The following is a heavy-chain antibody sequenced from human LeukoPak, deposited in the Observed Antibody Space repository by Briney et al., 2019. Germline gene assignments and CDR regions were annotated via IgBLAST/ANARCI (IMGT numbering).Heavy chain of an antibody. J-gene: IGHJ4*02. D-gene: IGHD1-26*01. CDR3: ARVLGIVGATTGFNY. CDR1: GGTFSSYA. Sequence: ASVKVSCKASGGTFSSYAISWVRQAPGQGLEWMGGIIPIFGTANYAQKFQGRVTITTDESTSTAYMELSSLRSEDTAVYYCARVLGIVGATTGFNYWSQGTLVTVSS. CDR2: IIPIFGTA. V-gene: IGHV1-69*05.